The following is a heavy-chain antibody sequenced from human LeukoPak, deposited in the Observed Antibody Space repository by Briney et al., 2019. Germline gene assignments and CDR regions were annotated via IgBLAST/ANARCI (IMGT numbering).Heavy chain of an antibody. J-gene: IGHJ5*02. CDR3: ARDVGYRSWFDP. CDR2: ISGSSTSI. Sequence: GGSLRLSCATSGFTFSTYGMHWVRQAPGKGLEWVSYISGSSTSIYHADSVKGRYTISRDNAKNSLYLQMNSLRAEDTAVYYCARDVGYRSWFDPWGQGTLVIVSS. V-gene: IGHV3-48*01. CDR1: GFTFSTYG. D-gene: IGHD5-18*01.